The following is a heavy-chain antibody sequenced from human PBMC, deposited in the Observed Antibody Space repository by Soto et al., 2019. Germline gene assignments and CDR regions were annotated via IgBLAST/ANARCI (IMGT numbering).Heavy chain of an antibody. D-gene: IGHD6-19*01. V-gene: IGHV3-23*01. Sequence: EVQLLESGGGLVQPGGSLRLSCAASGFTFSSFAMTWVRQAPGKGLERVSGISDVGGTTYYADSVEGRFTISRDNSKSTLYLQMNSLTTEDTAVYFCATSSGWYCNYWGLGTLVAVSS. CDR3: ATSSGWYCNY. J-gene: IGHJ4*02. CDR1: GFTFSSFA. CDR2: ISDVGGTT.